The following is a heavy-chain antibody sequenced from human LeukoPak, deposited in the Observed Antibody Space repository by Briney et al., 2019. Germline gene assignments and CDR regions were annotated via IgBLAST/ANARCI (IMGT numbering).Heavy chain of an antibody. Sequence: PGGSLRLSCAASGFTFSSYAMHWVRQAPGKGLEWVSGISWNSGSIGYADSVKGRFTISRDNAKNSLYLQMNSLRAEDTALYYCAKGTWPTCGDYVRAAFDIWGQGTMVTVSS. J-gene: IGHJ3*02. V-gene: IGHV3-9*01. D-gene: IGHD4-17*01. CDR3: AKGTWPTCGDYVRAAFDI. CDR1: GFTFSSYA. CDR2: ISWNSGSI.